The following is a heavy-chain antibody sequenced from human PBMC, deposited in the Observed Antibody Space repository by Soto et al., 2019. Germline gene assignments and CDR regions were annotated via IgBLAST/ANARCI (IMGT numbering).Heavy chain of an antibody. J-gene: IGHJ5*02. CDR1: GFTFGDYA. CDR2: IRSKAYGGTT. CDR3: AKAPARDSSSWYLGWFDP. V-gene: IGHV3-49*03. D-gene: IGHD6-13*01. Sequence: PGGSLRLSCTASGFTFGDYAMSWFRQAPGKGLEWVGFIRSKAYGGTTEYAASVKGRFTISRDNSKNTLYLQMNSLRAEDTAVYYCAKAPARDSSSWYLGWFDPWGQGTLVTVSS.